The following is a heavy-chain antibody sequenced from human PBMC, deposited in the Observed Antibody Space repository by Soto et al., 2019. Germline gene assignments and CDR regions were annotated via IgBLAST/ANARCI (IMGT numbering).Heavy chain of an antibody. CDR2: INAGNGNT. CDR3: ARAGRDYGGNSGRAFDI. D-gene: IGHD4-17*01. Sequence: ASVKVSCKASGYTFTSYAMHWVRQAPGQRLEWMGWINAGNGNTKYSQKFQGRVTITRDTSASTAYMELGSLRSEDTAVYYCARAGRDYGGNSGRAFDIWGQGTLGTVS. CDR1: GYTFTSYA. J-gene: IGHJ3*02. V-gene: IGHV1-3*01.